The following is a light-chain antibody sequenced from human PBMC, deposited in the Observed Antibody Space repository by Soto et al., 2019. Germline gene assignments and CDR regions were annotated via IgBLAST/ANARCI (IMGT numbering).Light chain of an antibody. CDR2: EVS. CDR3: SSFAGSFYCV. V-gene: IGLV2-8*01. Sequence: QSVLTQPPSASGSPGQSVTISCTGTSSDVGGYNYVSWYQQHPGKAPKLMIYEVSKRPSGVPDRVSGSKSGNTASLTVSGLQAEDEADYYGSSFAGSFYCVFGGWTKLTVL. CDR1: SSDVGGYNY. J-gene: IGLJ2*01.